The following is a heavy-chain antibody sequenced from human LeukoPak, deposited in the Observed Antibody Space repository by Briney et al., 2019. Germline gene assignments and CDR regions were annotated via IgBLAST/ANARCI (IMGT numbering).Heavy chain of an antibody. CDR3: ARGALTTIFGVVIISRGHAFDI. Sequence: ASVKVSCKASGYTFTSYGISWVRQAPGQGLEWIGWTSAYNGNTNYAQKLQGRVTMTTDTSTSTAYMELRSLRSDDTAVYYCARGALTTIFGVVIISRGHAFDIWGQGTMVTVSS. D-gene: IGHD3-3*01. V-gene: IGHV1-18*01. CDR2: TSAYNGNT. CDR1: GYTFTSYG. J-gene: IGHJ3*02.